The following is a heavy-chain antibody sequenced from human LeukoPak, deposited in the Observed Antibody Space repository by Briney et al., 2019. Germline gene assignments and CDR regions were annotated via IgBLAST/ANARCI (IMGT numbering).Heavy chain of an antibody. Sequence: GASVKVSCKASGYTFTGYYMHWVRQAPGQGLEWMGWINPNSGGTNYAQKFQGWVTMTRNTSISTAYMELSSLRSEDTAVYYCAGNNYYGSGSSDYWGQGTLVTVSS. CDR2: INPNSGGT. V-gene: IGHV1-2*04. J-gene: IGHJ4*02. CDR3: AGNNYYGSGSSDY. CDR1: GYTFTGYY. D-gene: IGHD3-10*01.